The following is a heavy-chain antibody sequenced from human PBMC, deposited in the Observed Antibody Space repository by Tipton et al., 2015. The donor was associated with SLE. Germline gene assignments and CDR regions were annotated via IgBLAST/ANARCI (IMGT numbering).Heavy chain of an antibody. CDR1: GFTFDNYA. D-gene: IGHD3-10*01. Sequence: SLRLSCAASGFTFDNYAMHWVRQVPGKGLEWVSGISWDSDDVNYVDSVKGRFTISRDNAKNSLYLQMNSLKIEDTALYYCAKDMDYFGSQSTLEYWGQGILVTVSS. V-gene: IGHV3-9*01. J-gene: IGHJ4*02. CDR3: AKDMDYFGSQSTLEY. CDR2: ISWDSDDV.